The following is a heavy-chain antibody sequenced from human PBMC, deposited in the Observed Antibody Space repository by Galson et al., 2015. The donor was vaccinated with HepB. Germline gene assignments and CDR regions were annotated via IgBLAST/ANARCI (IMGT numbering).Heavy chain of an antibody. Sequence: QSGAEVKKPGESLRISCKASGYTFTGYYMHWVRQAPGQGLEWMGWINPNSGGTNYAQKFQGRVTMTRDTSISTAYMELSRLRSDDTAVYYCAREIRGGDQITNWFDPWGQGTLVTVSS. CDR1: GYTFTGYY. V-gene: IGHV1-2*02. J-gene: IGHJ5*02. CDR3: AREIRGGDQITNWFDP. D-gene: IGHD3-16*01. CDR2: INPNSGGT.